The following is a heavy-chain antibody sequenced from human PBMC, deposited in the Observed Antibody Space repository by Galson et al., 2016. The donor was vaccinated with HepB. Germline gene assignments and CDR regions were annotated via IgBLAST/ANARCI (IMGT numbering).Heavy chain of an antibody. D-gene: IGHD3-10*01. J-gene: IGHJ4*02. CDR1: GDSVSRNSAA. V-gene: IGHV6-1*01. CDR2: IYYRSRRYN. CDR3: ARERFGELDFDY. Sequence: CAISGDSVSRNSAAWNWIRQSPSRGLEWLGRIYYRSRRYNDYALSVKSRITIKPDTSKNQFSLQLNYVTPEDTAVYYCARERFGELDFDYRGQGTLVSVSS.